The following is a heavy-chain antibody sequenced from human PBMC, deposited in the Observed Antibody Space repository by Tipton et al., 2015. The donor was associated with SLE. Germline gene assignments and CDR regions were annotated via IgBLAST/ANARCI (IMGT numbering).Heavy chain of an antibody. CDR3: ARVMTVGAAHYYDIDV. J-gene: IGHJ6*02. Sequence: TLSLTCFVSGDSITSDIYYWGWIRQPPGKGLEWIGSVYDSGTTHYNPSLKSRVTMSVDTSKTQFSLKLGSLTAADTAVYYCARVMTVGAAHYYDIDVWGQGTRVTVSS. D-gene: IGHD3-22*01. CDR2: VYDSGTT. V-gene: IGHV4-39*07. CDR1: GDSITSDIYY.